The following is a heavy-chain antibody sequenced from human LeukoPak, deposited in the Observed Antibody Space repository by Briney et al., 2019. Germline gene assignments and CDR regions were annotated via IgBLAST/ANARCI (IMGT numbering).Heavy chain of an antibody. V-gene: IGHV3-21*01. D-gene: IGHD5-18*01. CDR1: GFTFHHYS. CDR2: ISSSSSYI. Sequence: GSLRLSCAASGFTFHHYSMHWVRQPPGKGLEWVSSISSSSSYIYYADSVKGRFTISRDNAKNSLYLQMNSLRAEDTAVYYCARVTGGYSYGLNAFDIWGQGTMVTVSS. CDR3: ARVTGGYSYGLNAFDI. J-gene: IGHJ3*02.